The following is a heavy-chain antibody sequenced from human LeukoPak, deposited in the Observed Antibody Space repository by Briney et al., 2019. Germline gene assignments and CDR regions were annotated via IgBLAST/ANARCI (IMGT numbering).Heavy chain of an antibody. V-gene: IGHV3-21*01. CDR1: GFTFNAYS. D-gene: IGHD2-21*02. CDR2: IGSSGSYI. CDR3: ARDRGAYCGGDCYLGFDY. Sequence: GGSLRLSCAASGFTFNAYSMNWVRQAPGKGLEWVSSIGSSGSYIYYADSVKGRFTISRDNAKNSLYLQMNSLRAEDTAVYYCARDRGAYCGGDCYLGFDYWGRGTLVTVSS. J-gene: IGHJ4*01.